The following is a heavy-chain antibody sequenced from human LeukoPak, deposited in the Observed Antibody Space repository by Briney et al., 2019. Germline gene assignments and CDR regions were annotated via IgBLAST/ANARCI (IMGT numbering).Heavy chain of an antibody. CDR2: INPSGGST. Sequence: ASVKVSCKASGYTFTGYYMHWVRQAPGQGLEWMGLINPSGGSTSYAQKFQGRVTMTRDTSTSTVYMELSSLRSEDTAVYYCARGPYCSGGSCYSGWLDPWGQGTLVTVSS. D-gene: IGHD2-15*01. V-gene: IGHV1-46*01. J-gene: IGHJ5*02. CDR1: GYTFTGYY. CDR3: ARGPYCSGGSCYSGWLDP.